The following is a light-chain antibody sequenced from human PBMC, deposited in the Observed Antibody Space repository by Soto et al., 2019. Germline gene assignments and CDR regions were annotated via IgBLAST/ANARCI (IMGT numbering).Light chain of an antibody. CDR2: DNN. CDR3: GTCDSSLTVYVL. V-gene: IGLV1-51*01. Sequence: QSVLTQPPSVSAAPGQKVTISCSGSSSNIGNNYVSWYQQLPGTAPKLLIYDNNKRPSGIPDRVSGSKSGTSATLGITGLQTGDEADYYYGTCDSSLTVYVLFGGGTKLTVL. CDR1: SSNIGNNY. J-gene: IGLJ2*01.